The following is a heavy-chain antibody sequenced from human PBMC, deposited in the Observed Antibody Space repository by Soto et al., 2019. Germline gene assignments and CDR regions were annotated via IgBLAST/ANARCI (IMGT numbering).Heavy chain of an antibody. J-gene: IGHJ5*02. CDR2: IGGGGSDT. V-gene: IGHV3-23*01. CDR1: GFTFRSYA. Sequence: EVHLLESGGGLVQPGGSLRLSCSASGFTFRSYAMSWVRQAPGKGLEWVSGIGGGGSDTYYSDSVRGRFTISRDNSKNTLYLQMNSLRVEDSAVYFCAKDDSLEWFFPLDAWGQGTLVTVSS. CDR3: AKDDSLEWFFPLDA. D-gene: IGHD3-3*01.